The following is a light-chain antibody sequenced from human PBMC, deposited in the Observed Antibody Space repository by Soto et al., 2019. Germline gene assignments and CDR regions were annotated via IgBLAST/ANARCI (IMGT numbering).Light chain of an antibody. J-gene: IGKJ2*01. CDR1: QSVSSSY. Sequence: EIVLPQSPGTLSLSPGERATLSCRASQSVSSSYLAWYQQKPGQAPGLLIYGASSRATGIPDRFSGSGSGTDFTLTISRLEPEDFAVYYCQQYGSSPTFGQGTKLEIK. V-gene: IGKV3-20*01. CDR2: GAS. CDR3: QQYGSSPT.